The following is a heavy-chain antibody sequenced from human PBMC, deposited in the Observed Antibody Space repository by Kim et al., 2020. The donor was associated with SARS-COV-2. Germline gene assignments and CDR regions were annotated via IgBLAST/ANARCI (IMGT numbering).Heavy chain of an antibody. CDR2: INPNSGGT. V-gene: IGHV1-2*06. D-gene: IGHD3-10*01. CDR1: GYTFTGYY. J-gene: IGHJ6*02. CDR3: ASLRGLWFGDPRDYYYYGMDV. Sequence: ASVKVSCKASGYTFTGYYMHWVRQAPGQGLEWMGRINPNSGGTNYAQKFQGRVTMTRDTSISTAYMELSRLRSDDTAVYYCASLRGLWFGDPRDYYYYGMDVWGQGTTVTVSS.